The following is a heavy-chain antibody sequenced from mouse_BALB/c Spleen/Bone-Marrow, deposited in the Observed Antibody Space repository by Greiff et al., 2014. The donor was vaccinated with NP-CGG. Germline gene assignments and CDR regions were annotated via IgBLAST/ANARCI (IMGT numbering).Heavy chain of an antibody. J-gene: IGHJ1*01. CDR2: IWAGGST. CDR3: SRVYLWYFDV. V-gene: IGHV2-9*02. Sequence: QVQLQQSGPGLVAPSQSLSITCTVSGVSLTSYGVHWVRQPPGKGLEWLGVIWAGGSTNYNSALMSRLSISKDNSKTQVFLKMNSLQADDTAMYYCSRVYLWYFDVWGAGTTVTVSS. D-gene: IGHD2-3*01. CDR1: GVSLTSYG.